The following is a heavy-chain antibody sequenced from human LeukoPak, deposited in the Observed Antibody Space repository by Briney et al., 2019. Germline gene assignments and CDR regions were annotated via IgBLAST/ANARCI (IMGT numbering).Heavy chain of an antibody. CDR3: ARAPRGLSAPFDY. CDR1: GFTVSNNY. D-gene: IGHD3-16*02. J-gene: IGHJ4*02. V-gene: IGHV3-53*04. Sequence: GGSLRLSCAASGFTVSNNYMSWVRQAPGKGLEWVSVFYSGGSTYYADSVKGRFIISRHNSKNTVYLQMNSLRPGDTAVYYCARAPRGLSAPFDYWGQGTLVTVSS. CDR2: FYSGGST.